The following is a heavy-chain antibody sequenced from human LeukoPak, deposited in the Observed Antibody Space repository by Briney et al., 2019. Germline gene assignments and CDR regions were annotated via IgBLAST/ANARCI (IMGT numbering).Heavy chain of an antibody. Sequence: ASVKVSCKASGYTFTGYYMHWVRQAPGQGLEWMGWINPNSGGTNYAQKFQGRVTMTRDTPISTAYMELSRLRSDDTAVYYCARDVYCSSTSCSLTDYWGQGTLVTVSS. J-gene: IGHJ4*02. CDR2: INPNSGGT. D-gene: IGHD2-2*01. CDR1: GYTFTGYY. CDR3: ARDVYCSSTSCSLTDY. V-gene: IGHV1-2*02.